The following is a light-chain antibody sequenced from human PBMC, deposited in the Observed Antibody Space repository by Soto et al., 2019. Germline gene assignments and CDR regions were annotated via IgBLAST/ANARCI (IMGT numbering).Light chain of an antibody. CDR3: SAHTYKSSLI. J-gene: IGLJ2*01. Sequence: QSALTQPASVSGSPGQSITISCAGTMRDVGAYNLVSWYQQHPGRAPQLIIYEVRNRPSGISFRFSGSKSGNTASLTISGLQAQDEADYYCSAHTYKSSLILGGGTKVTVL. V-gene: IGLV2-14*01. CDR2: EVR. CDR1: MRDVGAYNL.